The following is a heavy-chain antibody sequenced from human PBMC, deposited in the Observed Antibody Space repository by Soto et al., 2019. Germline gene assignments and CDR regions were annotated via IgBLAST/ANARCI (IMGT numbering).Heavy chain of an antibody. CDR2: IYYSGST. J-gene: IGHJ5*02. Sequence: QLQLQESGPGLVKPSETLSLTCTVSGGSISSSSYYWGWIRQPPGKGLEWIGSIYYSGSTYYNPSLTSRVTISVDTSKNQFYPKLSSVTAADTAVYYCARRPKNSGRYYYDSSGYYQNNWFDPWGQGTLVTVSS. CDR3: ARRPKNSGRYYYDSSGYYQNNWFDP. D-gene: IGHD3-22*01. V-gene: IGHV4-39*01. CDR1: GGSISSSSYY.